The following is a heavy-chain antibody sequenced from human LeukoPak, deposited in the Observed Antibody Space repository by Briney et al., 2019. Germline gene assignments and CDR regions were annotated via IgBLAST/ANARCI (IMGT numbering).Heavy chain of an antibody. Sequence: GGSLRLSCVASGFTFSSYAMSWVRQAPGKGLEWVSVIYSGGSTYYADSVKGRLTISRDNSKNTLYLQMNSPRAEDTAVYYCARYDFPRTFDYWGQGTLVTVSS. CDR1: GFTFSSYA. J-gene: IGHJ4*02. CDR2: IYSGGST. V-gene: IGHV3-53*01. D-gene: IGHD5-12*01. CDR3: ARYDFPRTFDY.